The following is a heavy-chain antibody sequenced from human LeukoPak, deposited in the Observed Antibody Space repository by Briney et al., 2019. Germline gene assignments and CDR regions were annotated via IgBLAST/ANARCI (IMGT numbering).Heavy chain of an antibody. J-gene: IGHJ6*03. CDR2: IRYNGNNQ. V-gene: IGHV3-30*02. CDR3: AKDSAFYYIDV. D-gene: IGHD3-10*01. CDR1: GFTFNNYG. Sequence: GGSLRLSCAASGFTFNNYGMHWVRQAPGKGLEWVAFIRYNGNNQYYADSVKGRFTISRDNSKNTLYLQMNSLKGDDAAVYYCAKDSAFYYIDVWGKGTTVIISS.